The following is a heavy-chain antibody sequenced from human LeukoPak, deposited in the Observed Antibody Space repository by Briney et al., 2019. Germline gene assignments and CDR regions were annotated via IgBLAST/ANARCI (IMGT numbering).Heavy chain of an antibody. CDR1: GFSFTNAW. V-gene: IGHV3-7*01. J-gene: IGHJ4*02. CDR3: ARAGGYASSWAY. CDR2: IKQDGSEK. D-gene: IGHD5-12*01. Sequence: GGSLRLSCAASGFSFTNAWMNWVRQAPGKGLEWVANIKQDGSEKNYVDSVKGRFTISRDNAKNSLELQMNSLRDEDTAVYYCARAGGYASSWAYWGQGTLVTVSS.